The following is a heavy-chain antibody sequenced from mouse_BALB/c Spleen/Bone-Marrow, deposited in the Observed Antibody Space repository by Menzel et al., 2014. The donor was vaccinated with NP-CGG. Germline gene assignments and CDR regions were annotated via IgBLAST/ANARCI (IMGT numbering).Heavy chain of an antibody. J-gene: IGHJ4*01. CDR3: TRSRRAMDH. CDR2: INPSNGGT. CDR1: GYTFTSYY. V-gene: IGHV1S81*02. D-gene: IGHD2-12*01. Sequence: LQESGAELVEPGASVKLSCKASGYTFTSYYMCWVKQRPGQGLEWIGEINPSNGGTNFNEKFKSKATLTVDKSSSTAYMSLSSLTSEDSAVYYCTRSRRAMDHWGQGTSVTVSS.